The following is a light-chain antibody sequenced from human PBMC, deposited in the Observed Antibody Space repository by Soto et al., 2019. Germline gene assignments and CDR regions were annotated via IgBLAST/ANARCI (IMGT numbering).Light chain of an antibody. V-gene: IGKV3-20*01. CDR2: AAS. J-gene: IGKJ1*01. CDR1: QSVSSSY. CDR3: QRYSSSPQT. Sequence: EIVLTQSPGTLSLSPGERATLSCRASQSVSSSYLAWYQQKPGQAPRLLIYAASNRATGIPDRFSGSGSGTDFTLTISRLEPEDFAVYYCQRYSSSPQTFGQGTKVE.